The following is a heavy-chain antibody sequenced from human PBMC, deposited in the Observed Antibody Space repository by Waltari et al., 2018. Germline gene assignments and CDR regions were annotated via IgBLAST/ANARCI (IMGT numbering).Heavy chain of an antibody. J-gene: IGHJ4*02. CDR3: ATRTGVYNHYYFDQ. V-gene: IGHV5-51*03. Sequence: EVHPVQSGAEVKKPGDSRKIYWKGSGYIFTSDWIAWVRQMPGKGLEWVGIIYSDDSDTRYSPSFQGQVTISVDKSNGIAYLQWSNLKASDTAMYYCATRTGVYNHYYFDQWGRGTLVTVSS. CDR1: GYIFTSDW. CDR2: IYSDDSDT. D-gene: IGHD6-6*01.